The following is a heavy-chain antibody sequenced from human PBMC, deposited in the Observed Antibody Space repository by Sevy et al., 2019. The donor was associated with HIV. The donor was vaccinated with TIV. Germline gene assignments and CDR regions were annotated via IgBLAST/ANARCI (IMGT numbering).Heavy chain of an antibody. CDR1: GFTFSDYY. V-gene: IGHV3-11*04. Sequence: GGSLRLSCAASGFTFSDYYMSWIRQAPGKGLEWVSYISSSGSTIYYADSVKGRFTISRDNAKNSLYLQMNSLRAEDTAVYYCARARFTPERRYCSGGSCYSWCYAFDIWGQGTMVTVSS. CDR2: ISSSGSTI. CDR3: ARARFTPERRYCSGGSCYSWCYAFDI. J-gene: IGHJ3*02. D-gene: IGHD2-15*01.